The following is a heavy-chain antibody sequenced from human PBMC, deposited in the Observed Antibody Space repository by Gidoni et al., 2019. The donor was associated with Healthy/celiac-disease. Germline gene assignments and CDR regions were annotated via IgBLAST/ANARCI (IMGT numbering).Heavy chain of an antibody. CDR2: IYWNDDK. CDR3: AHRPWLRQGYYFDY. Sequence: QITLKESGPTLVKPTQTLTLTCTFSGFSLSTSGVGVGWIRQPPGKALEWLALIYWNDDKRYSPSLKSRLTITMDTSKNQVVLTITNMYPVDTATYYCAHRPWLRQGYYFDYWGQGTLVTVSS. CDR1: GFSLSTSGVG. V-gene: IGHV2-5*01. J-gene: IGHJ4*02. D-gene: IGHD5-12*01.